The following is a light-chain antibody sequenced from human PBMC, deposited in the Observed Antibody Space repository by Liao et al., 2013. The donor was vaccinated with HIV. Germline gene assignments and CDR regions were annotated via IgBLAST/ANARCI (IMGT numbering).Light chain of an antibody. CDR3: QAWGGV. J-gene: IGLJ1*01. Sequence: SYELTQPPSLSVSPGQTAHITCTGAQLFDQSAFWYQQRPGQSPVLVIYHNNKRPSGIPERFSGSNSGNTATLTISETQAMDEADYYCQAWGGVFGTGTKVTVL. CDR2: HNN. CDR1: QLFDQS. V-gene: IGLV3-1*01.